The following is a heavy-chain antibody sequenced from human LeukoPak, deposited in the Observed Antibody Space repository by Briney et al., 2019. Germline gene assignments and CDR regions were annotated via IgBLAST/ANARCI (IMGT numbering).Heavy chain of an antibody. J-gene: IGHJ4*02. CDR1: GFTLSSYE. CDR3: AKDGLKLQKYYFDY. D-gene: IGHD1-7*01. Sequence: GGSLRLSCAASGFTLSSYEMNWVRQAPGKGLEWVSYMSSSGNSKHYADSVKGRFTISRDNAKNSLYLQMNSLRTEDTAVSYCAKDGLKLQKYYFDYWGQGTLVTVSS. V-gene: IGHV3-48*03. CDR2: MSSSGNSK.